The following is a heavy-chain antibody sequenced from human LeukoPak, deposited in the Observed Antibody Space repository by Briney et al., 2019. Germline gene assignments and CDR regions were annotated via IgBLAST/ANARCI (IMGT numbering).Heavy chain of an antibody. D-gene: IGHD6-19*01. V-gene: IGHV4-59*13. J-gene: IGHJ2*01. Sequence: SETLSLTSTVSGDSISSYYWSWIRQPPGKGLGWIGYIYYSGSTNYNPSLKSRVTISVDTSKNQFSLKLSSVTAADTAVYYCARDGIAVAGSYWYFDLWGRGTLVTVSS. CDR3: ARDGIAVAGSYWYFDL. CDR1: GDSISSYY. CDR2: IYYSGST.